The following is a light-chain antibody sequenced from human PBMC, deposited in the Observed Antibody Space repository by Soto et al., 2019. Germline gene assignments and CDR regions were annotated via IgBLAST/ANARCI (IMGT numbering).Light chain of an antibody. V-gene: IGKV3-20*01. J-gene: IGKJ1*01. CDR3: QQYNNWPPWK. CDR1: QSVSSSY. Sequence: EIVLTQSPGTLSLSPGERATLSCRASQSVSSSYLAWYQQKPGQAPRLLIYGASSRATGIPDRFSGSGSGTQLDLHISVLEHANYTVYYWQQYNNWPPWKLGQATKLEIK. CDR2: GAS.